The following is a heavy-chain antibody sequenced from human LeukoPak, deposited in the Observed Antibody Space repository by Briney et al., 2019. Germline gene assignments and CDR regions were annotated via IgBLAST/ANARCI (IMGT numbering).Heavy chain of an antibody. CDR2: ISSSGSTI. CDR3: ARAWTYCSGGSCYAGGVDY. Sequence: QTGGSLRLSCAASGFTFSSYEMNWVRQAPGKGLEWVSYISSSGSTIYYADSVKGRFTISRDNAKNSLYLQMNSLRAEDTAVYYCARAWTYCSGGSCYAGGVDYWGQGTLVTVSS. CDR1: GFTFSSYE. J-gene: IGHJ4*02. D-gene: IGHD2-15*01. V-gene: IGHV3-48*03.